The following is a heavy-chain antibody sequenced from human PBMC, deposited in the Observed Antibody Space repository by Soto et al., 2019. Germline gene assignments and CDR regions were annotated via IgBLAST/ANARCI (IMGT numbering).Heavy chain of an antibody. J-gene: IGHJ4*02. D-gene: IGHD4-17*01. Sequence: EVQLVESGGGLVQPGGSLRLSCAASGVTVSSNYMSWVRQAPGKGLEWVSVIYSGGSTYYADSVKGRFTISRDNSKNTLYLQMNSLRAEDTAVYYCARKRPDYGDYGGWYFDYWGQGTLVTVSS. V-gene: IGHV3-66*01. CDR1: GVTVSSNY. CDR2: IYSGGST. CDR3: ARKRPDYGDYGGWYFDY.